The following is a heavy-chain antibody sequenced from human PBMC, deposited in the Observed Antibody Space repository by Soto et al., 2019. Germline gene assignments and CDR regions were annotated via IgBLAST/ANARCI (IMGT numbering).Heavy chain of an antibody. D-gene: IGHD2-2*02. J-gene: IGHJ6*02. Sequence: ASVKVSCKASGYTFTSYGISWVRQAPGQGLEWMGWISAYNGNTNYAQKLQGRVTMTTDTSTSTAYMELRSLRSGDTAVYYCARDPKVVPAAIRGYYYYGMDVWGQGTTVTVS. V-gene: IGHV1-18*04. CDR2: ISAYNGNT. CDR1: GYTFTSYG. CDR3: ARDPKVVPAAIRGYYYYGMDV.